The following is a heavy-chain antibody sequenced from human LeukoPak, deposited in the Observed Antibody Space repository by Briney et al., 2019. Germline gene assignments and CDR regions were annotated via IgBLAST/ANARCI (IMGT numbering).Heavy chain of an antibody. CDR2: IYYSGST. Sequence: PSETLSLTCTVSGGSISSYYWSWIRQPPGKGLEWSAYIYYSGSTNYNPSLKSRVTISVDTSKNQFSLRLRSVTAADTAVYYCARVTGYMVEDYFDSWGQGTLVTVSS. CDR1: GGSISSYY. D-gene: IGHD6-13*01. CDR3: ARVTGYMVEDYFDS. J-gene: IGHJ4*02. V-gene: IGHV4-59*01.